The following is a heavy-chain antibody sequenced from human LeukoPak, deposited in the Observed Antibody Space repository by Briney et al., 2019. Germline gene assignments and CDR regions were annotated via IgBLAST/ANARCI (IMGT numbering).Heavy chain of an antibody. V-gene: IGHV1-2*02. CDR3: ARAYGSGTSYHPDY. CDR1: GYTFTAYY. J-gene: IGHJ4*02. Sequence: ASVKVSCKASGYTFTAYYMHWVRQAPGQGLEWMGWINPSSGDTNSSQKLQDRVTLTRDTSISTAYMELSSLTSDDTAVYYCARAYGSGTSYHPDYWGQGTLVTVSS. CDR2: INPSSGDT. D-gene: IGHD3-10*01.